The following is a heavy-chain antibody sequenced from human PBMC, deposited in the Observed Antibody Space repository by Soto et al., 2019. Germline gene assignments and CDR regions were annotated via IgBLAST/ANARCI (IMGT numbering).Heavy chain of an antibody. CDR3: ARNPLGYDAFGI. V-gene: IGHV3-21*01. Sequence: TVSGVTFVSLSVHCVLKAPGKGLEWVSSISSSSSYIYYADSVKGRFTISRDNAKNSLYLQMNSRRAEDTAVYYCARNPLGYDAFGICAQGTMVTVSS. CDR2: ISSSSSYI. D-gene: IGHD2-15*01. CDR1: GVTFVSLS. J-gene: IGHJ3*02.